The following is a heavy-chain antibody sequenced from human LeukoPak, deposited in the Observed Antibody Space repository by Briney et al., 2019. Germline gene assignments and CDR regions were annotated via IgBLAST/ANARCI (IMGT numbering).Heavy chain of an antibody. J-gene: IGHJ4*02. V-gene: IGHV4-39*01. CDR1: GGSISSSSYY. CDR2: IYYSGST. CDR3: ARGPDLGY. Sequence: SETLSLTCTVSGGSISSSSYYWGWICQPPGKGLEWIGSIYYSGSTYYNPSLKSRVTISVDTSKNQFSLKLSSVTAADTAVYYCARGPDLGYWGQGTLVTVSS.